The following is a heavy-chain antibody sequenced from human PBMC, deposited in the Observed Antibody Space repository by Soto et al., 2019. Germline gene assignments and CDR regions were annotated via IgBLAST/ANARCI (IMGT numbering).Heavy chain of an antibody. CDR1: GGSISSGGYY. D-gene: IGHD6-13*01. CDR2: IYYSGST. Sequence: PSETLSLTCTVSGGSISSGGYYWSWIRQHPGKGLEWIGYIYYSGSTYYNPSLKSRVTISVDTSKNQFSLKLSSVTAADTAVYYCARLYSSSWYGFSDYGMDVWGQGTTVTVSS. CDR3: ARLYSSSWYGFSDYGMDV. J-gene: IGHJ6*02. V-gene: IGHV4-31*03.